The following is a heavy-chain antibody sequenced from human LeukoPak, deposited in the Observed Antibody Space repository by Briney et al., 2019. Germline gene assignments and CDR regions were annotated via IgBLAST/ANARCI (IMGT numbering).Heavy chain of an antibody. D-gene: IGHD2-15*01. J-gene: IGHJ4*02. V-gene: IGHV1-2*02. CDR1: GYTFTDYS. CDR2: INPETGGT. Sequence: ASVKVSCKASGYTFTDYSMHWVRQAPGQGLEWMGWINPETGGTNYAQKFQGRVTMTSDTSITTAYLELSSLRSDDTAAYFCAPASMTYDYWGQGTLVTVSS. CDR3: APASMTYDY.